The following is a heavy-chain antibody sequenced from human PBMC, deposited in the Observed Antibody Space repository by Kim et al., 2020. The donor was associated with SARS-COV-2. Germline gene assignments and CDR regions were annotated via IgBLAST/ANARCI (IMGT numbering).Heavy chain of an antibody. J-gene: IGHJ4*02. CDR3: AKEGTPAGIRWGYDSGSPPL. Sequence: GGSLRLSCAASGFTFSSYAMSWVRQAPGKGLEWVSAISGSGGSTYYADSVKGRFTISRDNSKNTLYLQMNSLRAEDTAVYYCAKEGTPAGIRWGYDSGSPPLWGQGTLVTVSS. CDR1: GFTFSSYA. V-gene: IGHV3-23*01. D-gene: IGHD5-12*01. CDR2: ISGSGGST.